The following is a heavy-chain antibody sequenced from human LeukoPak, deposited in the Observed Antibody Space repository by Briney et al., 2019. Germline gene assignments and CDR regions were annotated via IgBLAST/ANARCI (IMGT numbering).Heavy chain of an antibody. CDR1: GYTFTGYY. CDR2: MNPNSANT. V-gene: IGHV1-8*02. D-gene: IGHD3-10*01. CDR3: VRGPNYYNGIYYFDY. Sequence: ASVKVSCKASGYTFTGYYMHWVRQAPGQGLEWMGWMNPNSANTGYAQKFQGRVTMTRSTPISTAYMELSSLTSEDTAVYYCVRGPNYYNGIYYFDYWGQGTVVTVSS. J-gene: IGHJ4*02.